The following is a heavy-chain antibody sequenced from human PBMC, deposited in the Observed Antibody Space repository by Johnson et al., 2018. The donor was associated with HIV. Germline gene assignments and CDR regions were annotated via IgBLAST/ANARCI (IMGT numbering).Heavy chain of an antibody. V-gene: IGHV3-30*02. CDR2: INQDGTEK. CDR1: GFTFSSYG. D-gene: IGHD1-1*01. J-gene: IGHJ3*02. CDR3: AKGPRYDAFDI. Sequence: QVQLVESGGGVVQPGGSLGVSCVASGFTFSSYGMHWVRQAPGKGLEWVANINQDGTEKYYADSVKGRFTISRDNSKNTLYLQMISLRAEDTAVYFCAKGPRYDAFDIWGQGTMVTVSS.